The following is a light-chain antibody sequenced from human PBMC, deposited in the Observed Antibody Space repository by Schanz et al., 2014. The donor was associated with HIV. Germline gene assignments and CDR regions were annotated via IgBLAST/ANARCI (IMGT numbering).Light chain of an antibody. Sequence: EIVLTQSPATLSLSPGERATLSCRASQSVSSYLAWYQQKPCQAPRLLIYDASNRATGIPARFSGSGSGTDFTLTISSLQAEDFAVYYCQQYGTSPRTFGQGTKVQIK. CDR1: QSVSSY. J-gene: IGKJ1*01. CDR2: DAS. V-gene: IGKV3-11*01. CDR3: QQYGTSPRT.